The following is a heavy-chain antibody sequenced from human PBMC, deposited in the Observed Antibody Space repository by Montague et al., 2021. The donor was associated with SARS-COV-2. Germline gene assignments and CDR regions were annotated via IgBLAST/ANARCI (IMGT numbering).Heavy chain of an antibody. Sequence: SETLSLTCTVSGGSISSYYWSWIRQPPGKGLEWIGYIYYSGSTNYNPSLKSRVTVSVDTSKNQFSLKLSSVTAADTAVYYCARARYSGYDSLYYYYYCMDVWGKGTTVTVSS. J-gene: IGHJ6*03. CDR1: GGSISSYY. D-gene: IGHD5-12*01. CDR3: ARARYSGYDSLYYYYYCMDV. CDR2: IYYSGST. V-gene: IGHV4-59*01.